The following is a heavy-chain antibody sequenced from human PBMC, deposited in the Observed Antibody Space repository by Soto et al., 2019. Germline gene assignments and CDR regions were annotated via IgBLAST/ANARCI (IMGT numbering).Heavy chain of an antibody. CDR2: IGGSGRTT. CDR1: AFTFNNYA. V-gene: IGHV3-23*01. Sequence: GSLRLACAASAFTFNNYAMSWVRQAPGKGLEWVSGIGGSGRTTYYADSVKGRFTISRDNSNNTLFLQMNSLRAEDTAVYYCAKSRYSDSSGDFYDYWGQGTLVTVSS. J-gene: IGHJ4*02. D-gene: IGHD3-22*01. CDR3: AKSRYSDSSGDFYDY.